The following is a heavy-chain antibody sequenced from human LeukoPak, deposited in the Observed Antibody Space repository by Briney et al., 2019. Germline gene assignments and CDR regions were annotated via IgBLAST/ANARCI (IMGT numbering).Heavy chain of an antibody. CDR3: AKDYCSSTTCYYNY. V-gene: IGHV3-9*01. J-gene: IGHJ4*02. CDR2: ISWNSGNI. Sequence: PGGSLRLSCAASGFTFDDYAMHWVRQAPGKGLEWVSGISWNSGNIGYADSVKGRFTISRDNAKNSQFLQMNSLRAEDTALYYCAKDYCSSTTCYYNYWGQGTLVTVSS. D-gene: IGHD2-2*01. CDR1: GFTFDDYA.